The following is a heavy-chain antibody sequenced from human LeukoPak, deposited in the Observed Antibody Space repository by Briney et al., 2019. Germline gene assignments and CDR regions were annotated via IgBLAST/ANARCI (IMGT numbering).Heavy chain of an antibody. J-gene: IGHJ4*02. Sequence: GESLKISCKGSGYSFTSYWIGWVRQMPGKGLEWMGIIYPGDSDTRYSPSFQGQVTISADKSISTAYLQWSSLKASDTAMYYCARRPIGYYYDSSGYYFDYWGQGTLVTVSS. CDR2: IYPGDSDT. CDR1: GYSFTSYW. CDR3: ARRPIGYYYDSSGYYFDY. V-gene: IGHV5-51*01. D-gene: IGHD3-22*01.